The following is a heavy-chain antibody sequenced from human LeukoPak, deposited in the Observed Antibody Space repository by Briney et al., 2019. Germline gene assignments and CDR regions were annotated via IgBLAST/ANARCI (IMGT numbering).Heavy chain of an antibody. J-gene: IGHJ4*02. V-gene: IGHV3-23*01. CDR2: ISDSGDST. CDR3: AKGSSNWRNYYYFDS. CDR1: GFTFSNYA. Sequence: PGGSLRLSCVASGFTFSNYAVSWVRQAPGMGLTWVSAISDSGDSTQYADSVRGRFTISRDNSKNTLNLQMNNLGAEDTAVYCCAKGSSNWRNYYYFDSWGQGTLVTVSS. D-gene: IGHD6-13*01.